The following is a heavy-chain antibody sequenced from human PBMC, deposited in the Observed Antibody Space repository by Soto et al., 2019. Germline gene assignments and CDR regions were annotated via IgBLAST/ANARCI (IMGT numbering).Heavy chain of an antibody. D-gene: IGHD2-15*01. Sequence: ASVKVSCKASGYTFTSYYMHWVRQAPGQGLEWMGIINPSGGSTSYAQKFQGRVTMTRDTSTSTVYMELSSLRSEDTAVYYCARGDIVIVVDTVPNFDYWGQGTLVTVSS. V-gene: IGHV1-46*01. J-gene: IGHJ4*02. CDR3: ARGDIVIVVDTVPNFDY. CDR2: INPSGGST. CDR1: GYTFTSYY.